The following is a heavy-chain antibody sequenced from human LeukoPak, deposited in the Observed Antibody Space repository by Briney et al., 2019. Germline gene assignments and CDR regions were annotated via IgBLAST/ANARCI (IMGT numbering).Heavy chain of an antibody. CDR3: ARRGESTSYGDYRFDY. CDR1: GFTFSSYG. J-gene: IGHJ4*02. D-gene: IGHD4-17*01. CDR2: ISYDGSNK. Sequence: GGSLRLSCAASGFTFSSYGMHWVRQAPGKGLEWVAVISYDGSNKYYADSVKGRFTTSRDNSKNTLFLQMNSLRAEDTAVYYCARRGESTSYGDYRFDYWDQGTLVTVSS. V-gene: IGHV3-30*03.